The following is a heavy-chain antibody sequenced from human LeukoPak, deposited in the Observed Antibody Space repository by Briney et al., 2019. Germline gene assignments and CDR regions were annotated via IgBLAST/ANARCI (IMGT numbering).Heavy chain of an antibody. D-gene: IGHD3-22*01. CDR3: ERVKYYYDSSGYQYYFDY. CDR2: IYHSGST. V-gene: IGHV4-4*02. J-gene: IGHJ4*02. Sequence: SGTLSLTCAVSGGSISSSNWWSWVRQPPGKGLEWIGEIYHSGSTNYNPSLKSRVTISVDKSKNQFSLKLSSVTAADTAVYYCERVKYYYDSSGYQYYFDYWGQGTLVTVSS. CDR1: GGSISSSNW.